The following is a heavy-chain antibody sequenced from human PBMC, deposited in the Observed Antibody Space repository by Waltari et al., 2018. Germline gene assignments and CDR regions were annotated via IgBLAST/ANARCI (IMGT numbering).Heavy chain of an antibody. V-gene: IGHV1-69*01. CDR1: GGTFSSYA. D-gene: IGHD3-22*01. J-gene: IGHJ6*02. CDR3: ARSHYYDSSGYYGMDV. CDR2: IIPIFGTA. Sequence: QVQLVQSGAEVKKPGSSVKVSCKASGGTFSSYAISWVRQAPGQGLEWMGGIIPIFGTANYAQKYEGRVTSTADESTSTAYMERSSLRAEDTAVYYCARSHYYDSSGYYGMDVWGQGTTVTVSS.